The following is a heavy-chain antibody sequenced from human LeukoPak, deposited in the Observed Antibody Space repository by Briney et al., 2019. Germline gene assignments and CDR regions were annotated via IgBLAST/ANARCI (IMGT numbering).Heavy chain of an antibody. D-gene: IGHD6-19*01. CDR1: GYTFTSYY. J-gene: IGHJ4*02. CDR3: ARLPPSIAVAVYFDY. V-gene: IGHV1-2*02. Sequence: ASVKVSCKASGYTFTSYYMHWVRQAPGQGLEWMGWINPNSGGTNYAQKFQGRVTMTRDTSISTAYMELSRLRSDDTAVYYCARLPPSIAVAVYFDYWGQGTLVTVSS. CDR2: INPNSGGT.